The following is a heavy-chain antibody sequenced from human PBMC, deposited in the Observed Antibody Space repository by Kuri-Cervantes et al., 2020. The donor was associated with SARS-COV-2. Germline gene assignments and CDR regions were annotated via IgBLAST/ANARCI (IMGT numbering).Heavy chain of an antibody. J-gene: IGHJ6*02. CDR1: GGSISSADYY. V-gene: IGHV4-30-4*01. D-gene: IGHD5-18*01. Sequence: LRLSCTVSGGSISSADYYWSWIHQPPGKGLEWIGYIYYSGSTYYNPSLKSRITISVDTSKNQFSLKLSSVTAADTAVYYCASCPGGLPYYYYGMDVWGQGTTVTVSS. CDR2: IYYSGST. CDR3: ASCPGGLPYYYYGMDV.